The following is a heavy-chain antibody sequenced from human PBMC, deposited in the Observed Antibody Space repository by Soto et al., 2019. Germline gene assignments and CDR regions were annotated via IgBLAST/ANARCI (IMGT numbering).Heavy chain of an antibody. V-gene: IGHV5-51*01. J-gene: IGHJ6*04. CDR3: ARTAAAGKYYYGVDV. CDR1: GYSFTSYW. D-gene: IGHD6-13*01. Sequence: GESLKISCKGSGYSFTSYWIGWVRQMPGKGLEWMGIIYPGDSDTRYSPSFQGQVTISADKSISTAYLQWSSLKASDTAMYYCARTAAAGKYYYGVDVWGEGTTVTVSS. CDR2: IYPGDSDT.